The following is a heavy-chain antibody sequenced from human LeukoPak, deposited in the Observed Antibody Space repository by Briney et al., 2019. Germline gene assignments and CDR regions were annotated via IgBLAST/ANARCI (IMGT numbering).Heavy chain of an antibody. V-gene: IGHV3-48*01. J-gene: IGHJ4*02. Sequence: GGSLRLSCAASGFTFSSYSMNWVRQAPGKGLEWVSYISSSSKTIYYADSVKGRFTISRDNSKNTLYLQMNSLRAEDTAVYYCAKNYYYDSSGAFDYWGQGTLVTVSS. CDR3: AKNYYYDSSGAFDY. CDR2: ISSSSKTI. CDR1: GFTFSSYS. D-gene: IGHD3-22*01.